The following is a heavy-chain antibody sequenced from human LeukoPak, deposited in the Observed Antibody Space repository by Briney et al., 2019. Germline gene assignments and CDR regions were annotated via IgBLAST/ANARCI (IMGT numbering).Heavy chain of an antibody. CDR3: AREGYYDSSGDHYYGMDV. D-gene: IGHD3-22*01. CDR1: GYTLTSYY. J-gene: IGHJ6*02. Sequence: ASVKVSCKASGYTLTSYYLHWVRQAPGQGLEWMAIINPSGGSTSYAQRFQGRVTMTRDTSTSTVYMELSSLRSEDTAVYYCAREGYYDSSGDHYYGMDVWGQGTTVTVSS. V-gene: IGHV1-46*01. CDR2: INPSGGST.